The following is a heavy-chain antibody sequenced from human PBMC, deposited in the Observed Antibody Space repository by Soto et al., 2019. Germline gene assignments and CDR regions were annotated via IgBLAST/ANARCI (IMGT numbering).Heavy chain of an antibody. D-gene: IGHD3-10*01. J-gene: IGHJ4*02. Sequence: QVQLVESGGGVVQPGRSLRLSCAASGFTFSSYGMHWVRQAPGKGLEWVAVISNDGNNKYHADSVKGRFTISRDNSRNTLYLQMKSLRAEDTAVYYCAKDSGRGSADYYFDYWGQGTLVTVSS. CDR3: AKDSGRGSADYYFDY. CDR2: ISNDGNNK. V-gene: IGHV3-30*18. CDR1: GFTFSSYG.